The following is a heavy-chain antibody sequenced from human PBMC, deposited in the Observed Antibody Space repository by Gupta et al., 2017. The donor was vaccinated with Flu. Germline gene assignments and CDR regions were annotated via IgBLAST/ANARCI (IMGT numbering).Heavy chain of an antibody. V-gene: IGHV3-30*18. CDR2: IASDGSHK. Sequence: QMQLVESGGGVVQLGTSLLLSCAASGFTFRSYGMHWVRQAPGKGLEWVADIASDGSHKDYADSVRGRLTISRDKSKNTLSLEMDRLRVEDTAVYYCAKDGPWTASCPYYCYYMDVWGKGTTVTVSS. J-gene: IGHJ6*03. CDR1: GFTFRSYG. D-gene: IGHD2-2*01. CDR3: AKDGPWTASCPYYCYYMDV.